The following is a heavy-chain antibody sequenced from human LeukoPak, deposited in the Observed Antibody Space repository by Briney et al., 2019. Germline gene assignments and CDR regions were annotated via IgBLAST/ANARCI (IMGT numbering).Heavy chain of an antibody. J-gene: IGHJ5*02. V-gene: IGHV3-64*01. CDR1: GFTFSSYT. D-gene: IGHD3-3*01. CDR3: AKSALRFGVVIIGWFDP. CDR2: ISSDGHST. Sequence: GGSLRLSCAASGFTFSSYTMHWVGQAPGKGLEYVSAISSDGHSTVQTKSVKGRFTISRADSKNTLYLKMGSLRVDDMAVYYCAKSALRFGVVIIGWFDPWGQGTLVTVSS.